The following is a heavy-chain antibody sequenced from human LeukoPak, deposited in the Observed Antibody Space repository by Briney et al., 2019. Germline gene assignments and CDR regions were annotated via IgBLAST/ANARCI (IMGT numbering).Heavy chain of an antibody. Sequence: SETLSLTCTVSGGSLSSSSYYWGWIRQPPGTGLEWIGSIYYSGSTYYNPSLKSRVTISVDTSKNQFSLKLSSVTAADTAVYYCARQAFKYYDSSYFDYWGQGTLATVSS. CDR1: GGSLSSSSYY. D-gene: IGHD3-22*01. CDR2: IYYSGST. J-gene: IGHJ4*02. CDR3: ARQAFKYYDSSYFDY. V-gene: IGHV4-39*01.